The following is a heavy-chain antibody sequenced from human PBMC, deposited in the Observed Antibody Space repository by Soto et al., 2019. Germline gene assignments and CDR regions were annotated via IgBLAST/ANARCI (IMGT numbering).Heavy chain of an antibody. CDR3: ARGLGDDFWSGQLY. CDR2: IDPGNGKT. CDR1: GYTFSSYA. J-gene: IGHJ4*02. D-gene: IGHD3-3*01. Sequence: VHLVQSGSEVKKPGAAAKVSCKASGYTFSSYAIQWVRQAPGQRLEWVGWIDPGNGKTKYSQKFEGRVTITRDTSATTAYMELSNLSYEDTAVFYCARGLGDDFWSGQLYWGQGTLVTVSS. V-gene: IGHV1-3*01.